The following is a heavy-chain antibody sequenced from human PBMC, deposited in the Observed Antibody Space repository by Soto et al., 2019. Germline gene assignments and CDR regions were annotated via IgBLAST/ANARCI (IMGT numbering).Heavy chain of an antibody. CDR1: GFSFRSYG. J-gene: IGHJ3*02. D-gene: IGHD4-17*01. CDR3: ARNYGEYEVFDI. V-gene: IGHV3-33*01. Sequence: QVQLVESGGGVVQPGGSLTLSCVASGFSFRSYGMHWVRQAPGKGLDWLAVIWDDGRTTYYADSVKGRFTISRDNPKNTLSLQMNSLRVEDTAMFFCARNYGEYEVFDIWGQGTVVSVSS. CDR2: IWDDGRTT.